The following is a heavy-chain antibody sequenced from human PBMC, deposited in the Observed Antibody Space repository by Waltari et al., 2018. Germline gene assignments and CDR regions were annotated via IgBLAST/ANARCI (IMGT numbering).Heavy chain of an antibody. Sequence: EVQLLESGGGLVQPGESLGLSCAASGFTFSSYAVSWVRQAPGKGRCWVSGITGRGGSTYYADSVKGRFTISRDKSKNTLYLQMNSLRAEDTAVYYCAKGTSGTYYYALGSWGQGALVTVSS. D-gene: IGHD1-26*01. J-gene: IGHJ5*02. CDR1: GFTFSSYA. V-gene: IGHV3-23*01. CDR2: ITGRGGST. CDR3: AKGTSGTYYYALGS.